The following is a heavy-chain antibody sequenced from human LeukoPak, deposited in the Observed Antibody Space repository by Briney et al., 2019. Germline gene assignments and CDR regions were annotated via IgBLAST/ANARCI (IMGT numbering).Heavy chain of an antibody. CDR2: IRYDGSNK. V-gene: IGHV3-30*02. J-gene: IGHJ4*02. CDR3: AKDDYGDYGLYDY. Sequence: GGSLRLSCAASGFTFSGYGMHWVRQAPGKGLEWVACIRYDGSNKYYADAVKVRFTISRDNSKNTLYLQMNSLRAEDPAVYYCAKDDYGDYGLYDYWGQGTLVTVSS. D-gene: IGHD4-17*01. CDR1: GFTFSGYG.